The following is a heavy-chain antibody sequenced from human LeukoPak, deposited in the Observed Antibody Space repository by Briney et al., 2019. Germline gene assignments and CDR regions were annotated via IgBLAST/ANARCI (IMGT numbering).Heavy chain of an antibody. CDR1: GFTFSSFG. CDR3: AKGRYSSSSAYFDY. Sequence: GGSLRLSCAASGFTFSSFGMSWVRQAPGKGLEWISTISGGGGTIYYADSVRGRFAISRDNSMDTLSLQMNSLGAEDTALYYCAKGRYSSSSAYFDYWARAPWSPSP. J-gene: IGHJ4*02. D-gene: IGHD6-6*01. V-gene: IGHV3-23*01. CDR2: ISGGGGTI.